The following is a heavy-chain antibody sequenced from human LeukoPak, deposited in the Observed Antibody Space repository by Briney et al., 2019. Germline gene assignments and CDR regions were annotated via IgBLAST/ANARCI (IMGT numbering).Heavy chain of an antibody. Sequence: PGGSLRLSCAASGFTFSSYAMSWVRQAPGKGLVWVSRINSDGSSTSYADSVKGRFTISRDNAKNTLYLQMNSLRAEDTAVYYCARVLAAAGPHDYWGQGTLVTVSS. D-gene: IGHD6-13*01. CDR2: INSDGSST. CDR1: GFTFSSYA. CDR3: ARVLAAAGPHDY. V-gene: IGHV3-74*01. J-gene: IGHJ4*02.